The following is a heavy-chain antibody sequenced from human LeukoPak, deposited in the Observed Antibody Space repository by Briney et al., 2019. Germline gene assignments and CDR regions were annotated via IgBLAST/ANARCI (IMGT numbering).Heavy chain of an antibody. V-gene: IGHV4-59*01. CDR1: GGSISSYY. Sequence: SETLSLTCTVSGGSISSYYWSWLRQPPGKGLEWIGYIYYSGSTNYNPSLKSRVTISVDTSKNQFSLKLSSVTAADTAVYYCARVFASGSTLWGQGTLVTVSS. J-gene: IGHJ4*02. CDR2: IYYSGST. D-gene: IGHD1-26*01. CDR3: ARVFASGSTL.